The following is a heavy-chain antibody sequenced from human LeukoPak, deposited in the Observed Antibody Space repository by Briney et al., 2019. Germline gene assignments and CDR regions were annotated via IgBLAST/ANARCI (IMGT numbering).Heavy chain of an antibody. D-gene: IGHD2-21*01. Sequence: GGSLRLSCAASGFTFSTYGMSWVRQAPGKGLEWVSAISGSGGSTFYADSVKGRFTISRDNSKNTLYLQMNSLRVEDTAVYYCARGGGAEAFDIWGQGTMVTVSS. CDR2: ISGSGGST. CDR3: ARGGGAEAFDI. J-gene: IGHJ3*02. V-gene: IGHV3-23*01. CDR1: GFTFSTYG.